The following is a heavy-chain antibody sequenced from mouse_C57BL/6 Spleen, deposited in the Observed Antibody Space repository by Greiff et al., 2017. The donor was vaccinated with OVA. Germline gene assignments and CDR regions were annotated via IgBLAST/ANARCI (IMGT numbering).Heavy chain of an antibody. D-gene: IGHD1-1*01. V-gene: IGHV5-4*01. J-gene: IGHJ4*01. CDR1: GFTFSSYA. Sequence: EVQRVESGGGLVKPGGSLKLSCAASGFTFSSYAMSWVRQTPEKRLEWVATISDGGSYTYYPDNVKGRFTISRDNAKNNLYLQMSHLKSEDTAMYYCAREGDYGSSYGYAMDYWGQGTSVTVSS. CDR3: AREGDYGSSYGYAMDY. CDR2: ISDGGSYT.